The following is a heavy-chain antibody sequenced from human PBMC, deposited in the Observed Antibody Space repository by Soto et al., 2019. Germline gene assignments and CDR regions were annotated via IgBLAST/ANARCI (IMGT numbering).Heavy chain of an antibody. J-gene: IGHJ4*02. CDR3: AKDRGGDCPDNSCYFGADY. CDR2: ISDTGSSH. V-gene: IGHV3-30*18. D-gene: IGHD2-2*01. Sequence: LRLSCVGSGFTFSSYGMHWVRQAPGKGLECVAVISDTGSSHYYAASVEGRFTISRENSKNTLSLHMDRLRVEDTAVYYCAKDRGGDCPDNSCYFGADYWGQVTPVAVSS. CDR1: GFTFSSYG.